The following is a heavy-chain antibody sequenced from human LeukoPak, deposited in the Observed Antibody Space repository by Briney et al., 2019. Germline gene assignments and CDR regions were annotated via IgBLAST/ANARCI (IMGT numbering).Heavy chain of an antibody. D-gene: IGHD3-3*01. J-gene: IGHJ6*02. CDR1: GFTFSSYW. CDR2: IKQDGSEK. Sequence: GGSLRLSCAASGFTFSSYWMSWVRQAPGKGLEWVANIKQDGSEKYYVDSVKGRFTISRDNAKNSLYLQMNSLRAEDTAVYYCARDRLDSWSGMDVWGQGTTVTVSS. CDR3: ARDRLDSWSGMDV. V-gene: IGHV3-7*01.